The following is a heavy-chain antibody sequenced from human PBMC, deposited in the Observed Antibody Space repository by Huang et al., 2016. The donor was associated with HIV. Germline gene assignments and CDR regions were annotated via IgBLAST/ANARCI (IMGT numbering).Heavy chain of an antibody. CDR2: ITASGRTI. Sequence: QVQLVESGGDLVKPGGSLRLSCAASGYTFSDYYMRWIRQFPGKGREWVAYITASGRTIKYADSVRGRFTISRDNSNNSLYLQMSSLRADDTAVYYCARGDHFYNSGTYFNPDFWGQGTLVSVS. D-gene: IGHD3-10*01. V-gene: IGHV3-11*04. CDR1: GYTFSDYY. CDR3: ARGDHFYNSGTYFNPDF. J-gene: IGHJ4*02.